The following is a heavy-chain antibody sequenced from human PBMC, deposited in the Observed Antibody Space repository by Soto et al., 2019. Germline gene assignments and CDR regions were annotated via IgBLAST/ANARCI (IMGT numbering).Heavy chain of an antibody. V-gene: IGHV1-46*01. J-gene: IGHJ4*02. Sequence: QVQVVQSGAEVKEPGASVKVSCKASGYSSSNDYTHWVRQAPGQGLEWMGIVNPYGASSNYAQSFQGRVTLTRDTSTNTDDMDLSRLTSDDSAVYYCASVTTIWSNWGQGTLVTVSS. D-gene: IGHD2-21*02. CDR2: VNPYGASS. CDR3: ASVTTIWSN. CDR1: GYSSSNDY.